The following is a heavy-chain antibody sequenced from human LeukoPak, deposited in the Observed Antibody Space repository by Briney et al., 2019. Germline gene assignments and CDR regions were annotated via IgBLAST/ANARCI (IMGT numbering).Heavy chain of an antibody. CDR1: GFTFSSYG. CDR3: AKDHYDSSGYYYSGLVDY. V-gene: IGHV3-30*18. J-gene: IGHJ4*02. D-gene: IGHD3-22*01. CDR2: ISYDGSNK. Sequence: PGGSLRLSCAASGFTFSSYGMHWVRQAPGKGLEWVAVISYDGSNKYYADSVKGRFTISRDSSKNTLYLQMNSLRAEDTAVYYCAKDHYDSSGYYYSGLVDYWGQGTLVTVSS.